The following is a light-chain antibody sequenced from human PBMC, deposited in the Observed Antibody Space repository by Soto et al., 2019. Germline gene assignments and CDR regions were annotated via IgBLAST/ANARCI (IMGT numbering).Light chain of an antibody. CDR3: QQYKDYPLT. J-gene: IGKJ4*02. Sequence: DIQMTQSPSPLSASVGDRVTITCRASQSISTWLAWYQHKPGKAPNLLIYKASSLESGVPSRFSGSGSGTEFTLTISSLQPDDFATYYCQQYKDYPLTFGGGTKVEIK. V-gene: IGKV1-5*03. CDR1: QSISTW. CDR2: KAS.